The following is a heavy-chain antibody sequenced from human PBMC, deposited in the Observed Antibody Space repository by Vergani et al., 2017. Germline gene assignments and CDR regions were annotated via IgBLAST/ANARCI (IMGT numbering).Heavy chain of an antibody. Sequence: EVQLVESGGGLFKPGGSLRLSCAASGFTSSSYSMNWVRQAPGKGLEWVSSISSSSSYIYYADSVKGRFTISRDNAKNSLYLQMNSLRAEDTAVYYCARDGDYSNYDFDYYYGMDVWGQGTTVTVS. CDR3: ARDGDYSNYDFDYYYGMDV. J-gene: IGHJ6*02. CDR1: GFTSSSYS. CDR2: ISSSSSYI. D-gene: IGHD4-11*01. V-gene: IGHV3-21*01.